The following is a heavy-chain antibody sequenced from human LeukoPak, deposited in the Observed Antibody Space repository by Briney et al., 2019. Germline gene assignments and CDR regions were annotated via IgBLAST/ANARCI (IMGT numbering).Heavy chain of an antibody. CDR1: GGSFSGYY. Sequence: SETLSLTCAVYGGSFSGYYWSWIRQPPGKGLEWIGSIYYSGNTYYNASLKSQVSISIDTSKNQFSLRLTSVTAADTAVYFCARQTGSGLFILPGGQGTLVTVSS. V-gene: IGHV4-34*01. CDR3: ARQTGSGLFILP. D-gene: IGHD3/OR15-3a*01. CDR2: IYYSGNT. J-gene: IGHJ4*02.